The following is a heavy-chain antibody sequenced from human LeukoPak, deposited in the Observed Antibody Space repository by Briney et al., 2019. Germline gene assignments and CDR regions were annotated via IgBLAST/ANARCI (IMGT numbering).Heavy chain of an antibody. CDR3: ARDQVRVLGRGWKNDAFDI. D-gene: IGHD1-1*01. Sequence: GASVKVSCKASGYTLTSYGISWVRQAPGQGLEWMGRISAYNGNTNYAQKLQGRVTMTTDTSTSTAYMELRSLRSDDTAVYYCARDQVRVLGRGWKNDAFDIWGQGTMVTVSS. J-gene: IGHJ3*02. V-gene: IGHV1-18*01. CDR2: ISAYNGNT. CDR1: GYTLTSYG.